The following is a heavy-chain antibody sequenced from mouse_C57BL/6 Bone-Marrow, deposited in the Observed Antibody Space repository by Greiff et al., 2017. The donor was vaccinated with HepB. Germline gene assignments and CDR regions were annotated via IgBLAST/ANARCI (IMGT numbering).Heavy chain of an antibody. CDR1: GFTFTDYY. J-gene: IGHJ2*01. CDR2: IRNKANGYTT. D-gene: IGHD2-2*01. Sequence: EVHLVESGGGLVQPGGSLSLSCAASGFTFTDYYMSWVRQPPGRALEWLGFIRNKANGYTTEYSAAVKGRFTISRDNSQRILYLQMNALRADDSATCYCARYSYYGYWDYFDYGGQGTTLTVSS. CDR3: ARYSYYGYWDYFDY. V-gene: IGHV7-3*01.